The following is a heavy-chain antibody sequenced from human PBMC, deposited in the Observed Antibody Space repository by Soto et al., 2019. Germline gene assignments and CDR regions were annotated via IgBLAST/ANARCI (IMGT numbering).Heavy chain of an antibody. J-gene: IGHJ4*02. V-gene: IGHV1-69*01. CDR2: IIPVSGAA. CDR1: GGTFGSYA. Sequence: QVQLVQSGAEVKKPGSSVKVSCKASGGTFGSYAFSWVRQAPGQGLEWMGGIIPVSGAAHYAQKFQGRVTMTADESTSTAYMELSSLSSQDTAGYYCATALGCRSTSCTLDYWGQGTRVIVAS. CDR3: ATALGCRSTSCTLDY. D-gene: IGHD2-2*01.